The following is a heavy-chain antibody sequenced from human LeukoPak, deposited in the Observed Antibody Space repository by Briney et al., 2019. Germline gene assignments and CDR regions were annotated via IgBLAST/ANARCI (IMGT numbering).Heavy chain of an antibody. Sequence: GGSVRLSCAASGFTFSSYAMSWVRQAPGKGLEWVSAISGSGGSTYYADSVKGRFTISRDNSKNTLYLQMNSLRAEDTAVYYCAKRHYGSGSYYKALLFDYWGQGTLVTVSS. J-gene: IGHJ4*02. CDR1: GFTFSSYA. CDR2: ISGSGGST. D-gene: IGHD3-10*01. V-gene: IGHV3-23*01. CDR3: AKRHYGSGSYYKALLFDY.